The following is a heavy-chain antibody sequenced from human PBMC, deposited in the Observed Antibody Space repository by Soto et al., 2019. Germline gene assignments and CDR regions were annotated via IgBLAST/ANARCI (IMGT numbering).Heavy chain of an antibody. CDR1: GFTFSSYW. V-gene: IGHV3-7*04. CDR3: ARGGIQLWFRYFQH. D-gene: IGHD5-18*01. J-gene: IGHJ1*01. CDR2: IKQDGSEK. Sequence: PGGSLRLSCAASGFTFSSYWMSWVRQAPGKGLEWVANIKQDGSEKYYVDSVKGRFTISRDNAKNSLYLQMNSLRAEDTAVYYCARGGIQLWFRYFQHWGQGTLVTVSS.